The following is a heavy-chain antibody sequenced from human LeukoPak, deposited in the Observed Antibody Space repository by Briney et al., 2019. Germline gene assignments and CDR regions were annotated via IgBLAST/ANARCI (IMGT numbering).Heavy chain of an antibody. D-gene: IGHD6-13*01. CDR2: IRSKSDNYAT. Sequence: GGSLRLSCAASGFTFIGSSMHWVRRASGKGLEWVARIRSKSDNYATAYAASVKGRFTISRDDSKNTAYLQMNSLKTEDTAVYYCTRQVPTGWGLAAAGNEFDYWGQGTLVTVSS. CDR1: GFTFIGSS. V-gene: IGHV3-73*01. CDR3: TRQVPTGWGLAAAGNEFDY. J-gene: IGHJ4*02.